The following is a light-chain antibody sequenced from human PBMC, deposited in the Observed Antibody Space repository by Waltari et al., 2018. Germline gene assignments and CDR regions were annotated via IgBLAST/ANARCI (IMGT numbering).Light chain of an antibody. Sequence: EIVLTQSPATLSLSPGERATLSCRASQSVSSYLARYQQKPGQAPRLLIYDASNEATGIPARFSGSGSGTDFTLTISSLETEDYAHYYCQQRSNWPLTFGGGTKVEIK. CDR3: QQRSNWPLT. CDR1: QSVSSY. J-gene: IGKJ4*01. CDR2: DAS. V-gene: IGKV3-11*01.